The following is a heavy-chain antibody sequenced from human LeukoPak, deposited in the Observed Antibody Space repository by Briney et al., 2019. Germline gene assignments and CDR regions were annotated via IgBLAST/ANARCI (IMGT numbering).Heavy chain of an antibody. CDR3: ARGAVVVPQTSLAWLDP. CDR2: IIPILGIA. CDR1: GGTFSSYT. J-gene: IGHJ5*02. D-gene: IGHD2-15*01. V-gene: IGHV1-69*02. Sequence: GSSVKVSCKASGGTFSSYTISWVRQAPGQGLEWMGRIIPILGIANYAQKFQGRVTITTDKSTSTAYMELSSLRSEDTAVYYCARGAVVVPQTSLAWLDPWGQGTLVTVSS.